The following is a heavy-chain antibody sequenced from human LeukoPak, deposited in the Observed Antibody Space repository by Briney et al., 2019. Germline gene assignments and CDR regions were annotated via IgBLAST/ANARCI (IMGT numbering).Heavy chain of an antibody. CDR1: GFTFSSYA. CDR2: ISYDGSNK. V-gene: IGHV3-30-3*01. CDR3: ARAPRTGTTSGWFDP. J-gene: IGHJ5*02. D-gene: IGHD1-1*01. Sequence: GGSLRLSCAASGFTFSSYAMHWVRQAPGKGLEWVAVISYDGSNKYYADSVKGRFTISRDNAKNSLYLQMNSLRAEDTAVYYCARAPRTGTTSGWFDPWGQGTLVTVSS.